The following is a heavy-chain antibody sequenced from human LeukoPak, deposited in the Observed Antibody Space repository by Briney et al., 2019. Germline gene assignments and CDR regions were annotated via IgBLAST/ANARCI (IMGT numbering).Heavy chain of an antibody. CDR1: GFTFSSYS. CDR3: ARDLGGHDY. J-gene: IGHJ4*02. Sequence: KPGGSRRLSCADSGFTFSSYSMIWHRQSPGKGLDSSASISSSSRYIYYAESVKGRFTISRDNAKNSLYLQMNSLRAEDTAVYYCARDLGGHDYWGQGTLVTVSS. V-gene: IGHV3-21*01. CDR2: ISSSSRYI.